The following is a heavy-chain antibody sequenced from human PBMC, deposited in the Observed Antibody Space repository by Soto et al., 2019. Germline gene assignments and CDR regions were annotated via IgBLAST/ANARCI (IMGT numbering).Heavy chain of an antibody. CDR3: ARWGGAITMIVVVTAGFDP. V-gene: IGHV4-39*01. CDR2: IYYSGST. CDR1: GGSISSSSYY. J-gene: IGHJ5*02. Sequence: SETLSLTCTVSGGSISSSSYYWGWIRQPPGKGLEWIGNIYYSGSTHYNPSLKSRVTISVDTSKNQFSLKLSSVTAADTAVYYCARWGGAITMIVVVTAGFDPWGQGTLVTVSS. D-gene: IGHD3-22*01.